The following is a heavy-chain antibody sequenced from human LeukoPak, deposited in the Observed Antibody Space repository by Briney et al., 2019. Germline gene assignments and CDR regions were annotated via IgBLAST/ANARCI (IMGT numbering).Heavy chain of an antibody. Sequence: GGSLRLSCAASGFTFSSYGMHWVRQAPGKGLEWVAFIRYDGSNKYYADSVKGRFTISRDNSKNTLYLQMNSLRAEDTAVYYCVRFLEWLTDYWGQGTLVTVSS. CDR3: VRFLEWLTDY. D-gene: IGHD3-3*01. CDR2: IRYDGSNK. V-gene: IGHV3-30*02. CDR1: GFTFSSYG. J-gene: IGHJ4*02.